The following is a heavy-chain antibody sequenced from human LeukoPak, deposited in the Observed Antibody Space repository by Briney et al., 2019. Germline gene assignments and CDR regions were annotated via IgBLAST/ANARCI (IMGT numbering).Heavy chain of an antibody. V-gene: IGHV4-59*01. CDR1: GGSISSYY. J-gene: IGHJ5*02. Sequence: PSETLSLTCTVSGGSISSYYWSWIRQPPGKGLEWIGYIYYSGSTNYNPSLKSRVTISVDTSKNQFSLKLSSVTAADTAMYYCARHLGYCSSTSCYSWFDPWGQGTLVTVSS. CDR2: IYYSGST. D-gene: IGHD2-2*02. CDR3: ARHLGYCSSTSCYSWFDP.